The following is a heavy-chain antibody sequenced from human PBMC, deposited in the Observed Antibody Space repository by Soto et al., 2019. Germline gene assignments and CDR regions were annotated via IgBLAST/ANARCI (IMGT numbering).Heavy chain of an antibody. Sequence: TLSLTCSVSGDSISSSGYYWSWIRQRPGKGLEWIGNIYYSGSSYDNPSLKSRVTISVNTSKNQFSLNLRSVTAADTAVYYCARDSDYYSSGSFDYWGQGTLVTVSS. CDR2: IYYSGSS. J-gene: IGHJ4*02. V-gene: IGHV4-31*03. D-gene: IGHD3-10*01. CDR3: ARDSDYYSSGSFDY. CDR1: GDSISSSGYY.